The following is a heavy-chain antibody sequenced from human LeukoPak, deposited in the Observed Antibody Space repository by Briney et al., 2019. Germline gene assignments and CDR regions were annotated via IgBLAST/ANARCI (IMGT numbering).Heavy chain of an antibody. CDR1: GGSISSYY. Sequence: PSETLSLTCTVPGGSISSYYWSWIRQPPGKGLEWIGYIYYSGSTNYNPSLKSRVTISVDTSKNQFSLKLSSVTAADAAVYYCARDLGDYYYDSSGSKGAFDIWGQGTMVTVSS. V-gene: IGHV4-59*01. CDR3: ARDLGDYYYDSSGSKGAFDI. D-gene: IGHD3-22*01. CDR2: IYYSGST. J-gene: IGHJ3*02.